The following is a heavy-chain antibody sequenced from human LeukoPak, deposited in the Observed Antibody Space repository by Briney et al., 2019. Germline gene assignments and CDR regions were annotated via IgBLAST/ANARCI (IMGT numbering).Heavy chain of an antibody. CDR1: GYTLTELS. CDR3: ATGIIAENPFDY. V-gene: IGHV1-24*01. J-gene: IGHJ4*02. D-gene: IGHD6-13*01. CDR2: FDPEDGET. Sequence: ASVKVSCKVSGYTLTELSMHWVRQAPGKGLEWMGGFDPEDGETIYAQKFQGRVTMTEDTSTDTAYMELSSLRSEDTAVYYCATGIIAENPFDYWGQGTLVTVSS.